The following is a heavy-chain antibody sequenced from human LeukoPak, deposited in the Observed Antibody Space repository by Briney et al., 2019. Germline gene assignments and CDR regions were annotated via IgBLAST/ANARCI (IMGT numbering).Heavy chain of an antibody. CDR1: GYSFTSYW. J-gene: IGHJ3*02. D-gene: IGHD6-19*01. CDR2: IFPGDSDT. CDR3: AREAGLGIAVAGTGDAFDI. V-gene: IGHV5-51*01. Sequence: GESLKISCKGSGYSFTSYWIGWVRQMPGKDLEGMGIIFPGDSDTRYSPSFQGQVTISADKSISTAYLQWSSLKASDTAMYYCAREAGLGIAVAGTGDAFDIWGQGTMVTVSS.